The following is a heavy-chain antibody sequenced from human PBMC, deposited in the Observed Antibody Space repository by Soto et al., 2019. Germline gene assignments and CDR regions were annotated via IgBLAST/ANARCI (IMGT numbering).Heavy chain of an antibody. J-gene: IGHJ6*01. CDR3: ARGYCSSTSCPPPRFYYGMEG. V-gene: IGHV1-69*13. CDR2: IIPIFGTA. Sequence: SVKVSCKASGCTFSSYAISWVRQARGQGLEWMGGIIPIFGTANYAQKFQGRVTITADESTSTAYMELSSLRSEDTAVYYCARGYCSSTSCPPPRFYYGMEGWGQATTVIVSS. CDR1: GCTFSSYA. D-gene: IGHD2-2*01.